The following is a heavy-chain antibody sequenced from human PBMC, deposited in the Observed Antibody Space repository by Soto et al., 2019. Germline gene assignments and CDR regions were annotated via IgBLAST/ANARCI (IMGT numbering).Heavy chain of an antibody. CDR2: ISHDGSIK. J-gene: IGHJ4*02. Sequence: QVQLVESGGGVVQPGRSLRLSCAASGFSFSSYAMHWVRQAPGKGLEWVAVISHDGSIKKFADFVEGRFLVFRDNPNNNLFLQMESLKPDDSAVYYCAKELAFGDFWRGLEYWGQGALVTVAS. V-gene: IGHV3-30*18. CDR3: AKELAFGDFWRGLEY. D-gene: IGHD3-3*01. CDR1: GFSFSSYA.